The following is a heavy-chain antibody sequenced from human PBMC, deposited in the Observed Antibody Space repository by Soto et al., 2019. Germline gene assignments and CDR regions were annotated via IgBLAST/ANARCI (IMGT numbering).Heavy chain of an antibody. CDR2: INTNSGGT. CDR3: ARAHYFWSGYSGGYGMDV. D-gene: IGHD3-3*01. V-gene: IGHV1-2*04. J-gene: IGHJ6*02. CDR1: GYTFTGFY. Sequence: GASVKVSCKASGYTFTGFYMHWVRQAPGQGLEWMGWINTNSGGTNYAQKFQGWVTMTRDTSISTAYMELSRLRSEDTAVYYCARAHYFWSGYSGGYGMDVWGQGTTVTVSS.